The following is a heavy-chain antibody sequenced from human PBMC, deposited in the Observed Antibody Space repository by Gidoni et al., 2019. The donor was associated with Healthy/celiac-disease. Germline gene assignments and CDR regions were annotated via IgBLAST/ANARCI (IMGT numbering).Heavy chain of an antibody. V-gene: IGHV4-39*01. CDR3: ARHESGIVPAAMMGYNWFDP. CDR2: IYYSGST. Sequence: LQLQESGPGLVKPSETLSLTCTVSGGSISSSSYYWGWIRQPPGKGLEWIGSIYYSGSTYYNPSLKSRVTISVDTSKNQFSLKLSSVTAADTAVYYCARHESGIVPAAMMGYNWFDPWGQGTLVTVSS. D-gene: IGHD2-2*01. J-gene: IGHJ5*02. CDR1: GGSISSSSYY.